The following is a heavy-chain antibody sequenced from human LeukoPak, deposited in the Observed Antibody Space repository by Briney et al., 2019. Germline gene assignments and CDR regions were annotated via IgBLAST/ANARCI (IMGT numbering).Heavy chain of an antibody. Sequence: PGGSLRLSCAASGFTFDDYAMHWVRQAPGKGLEWVSSISGSSSYKYYAYSVKGRFTISRDNAKNSLYLQMNSLRADDTAVYYCARDGTYGDFDYWGQGTLVTVSS. D-gene: IGHD3-10*01. CDR3: ARDGTYGDFDY. CDR2: ISGSSSYK. J-gene: IGHJ4*02. V-gene: IGHV3-21*01. CDR1: GFTFDDYA.